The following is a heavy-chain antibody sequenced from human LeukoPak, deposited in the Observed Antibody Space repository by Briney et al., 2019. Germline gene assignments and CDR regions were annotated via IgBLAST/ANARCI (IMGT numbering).Heavy chain of an antibody. J-gene: IGHJ4*02. D-gene: IGHD5-24*01. CDR1: GYTFTGFY. Sequence: ASVKVSCKASGYTFTGFYMHWLRQAPGQGLEWMGWIDPNSGDTNYAQTFQGRVAMTRGTSITTAYMEVSRLRSDDTAIYYCARDLGRDGYNYYSWGQGTLVTVSS. V-gene: IGHV1-2*02. CDR2: IDPNSGDT. CDR3: ARDLGRDGYNYYS.